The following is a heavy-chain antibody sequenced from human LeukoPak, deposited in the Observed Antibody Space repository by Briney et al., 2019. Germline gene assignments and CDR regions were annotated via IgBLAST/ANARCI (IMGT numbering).Heavy chain of an antibody. J-gene: IGHJ4*02. CDR3: AINPISIAVAAY. Sequence: QPGRSLRLSCAASGFTFSSYAMHWVRQAPGKGLEWVAVISYDGSNKYYADSVKGRFTISRDNSKNTLYLQMNSPRAEDTAVYYCAINPISIAVAAYWGQGTLVTVSS. CDR1: GFTFSSYA. V-gene: IGHV3-30*04. CDR2: ISYDGSNK. D-gene: IGHD6-19*01.